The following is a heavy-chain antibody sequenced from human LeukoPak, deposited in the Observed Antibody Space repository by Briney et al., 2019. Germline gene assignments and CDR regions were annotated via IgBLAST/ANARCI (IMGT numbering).Heavy chain of an antibody. Sequence: ASVKVSCKASGYTFTDYYMHWVRQAPGQGLEWMAWINTNRGDTNYAQKFQGRVTMTRDTSISTAYMYLSSLRSDDTAVHYCAREGSAGDGAFDIWGQGTVVTVSS. CDR2: INTNRGDT. D-gene: IGHD3-10*01. J-gene: IGHJ3*02. CDR3: AREGSAGDGAFDI. V-gene: IGHV1-2*02. CDR1: GYTFTDYY.